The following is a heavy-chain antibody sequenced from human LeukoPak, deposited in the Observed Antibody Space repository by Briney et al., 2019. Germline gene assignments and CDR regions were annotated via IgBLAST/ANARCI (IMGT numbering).Heavy chain of an antibody. CDR2: TGGNGGGT. J-gene: IGHJ6*02. V-gene: IGHV3-23*01. Sequence: PGGSLRLSCRASGFTFSNYAMTWVRQTPGKGLEWVSSTGGNGGGTSLADSVKGRFSISSDNSKNTLYLRMNSLRAEDTATYYCAKDHSGPTWYYYGMDVWGQGTTVTVSS. CDR3: AKDHSGPTWYYYGMDV. D-gene: IGHD2-15*01. CDR1: GFTFSNYA.